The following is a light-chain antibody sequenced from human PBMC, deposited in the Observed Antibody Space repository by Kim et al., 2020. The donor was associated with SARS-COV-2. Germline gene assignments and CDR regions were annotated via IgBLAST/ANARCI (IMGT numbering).Light chain of an antibody. CDR1: QSVTSNY. CDR2: GAS. V-gene: IGKV3-20*01. CDR3: QQYVTSFRT. J-gene: IGKJ2*01. Sequence: LSPGERATLSCRASQSVTSNYLAWYQQNLGQPPRLLIYGASSRATGIPDRFSGSGSGTDFTLTISRLEPEDFAVYYCQQYVTSFRTFGQGTKLEIK.